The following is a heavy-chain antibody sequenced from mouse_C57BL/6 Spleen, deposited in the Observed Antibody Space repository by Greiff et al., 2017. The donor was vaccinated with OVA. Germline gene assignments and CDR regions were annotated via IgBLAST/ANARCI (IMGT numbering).Heavy chain of an antibody. Sequence: VQLQQPGAELVRPGSSVKLSCKASGYTFTSYWMDWVKQRPGQGLEWIGNIYPSDSETHYNQKFKDKATLTVDKSSSTAYMQLSSLTSEDSAVYYCASPDSSGLGFAYWGQGTLVTVSA. CDR2: IYPSDSET. D-gene: IGHD3-2*02. CDR3: ASPDSSGLGFAY. CDR1: GYTFTSYW. J-gene: IGHJ3*01. V-gene: IGHV1-61*01.